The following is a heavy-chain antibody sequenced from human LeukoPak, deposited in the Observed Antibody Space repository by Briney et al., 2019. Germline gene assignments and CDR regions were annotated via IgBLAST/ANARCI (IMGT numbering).Heavy chain of an antibody. CDR3: ARDRGYCSGGSCYSRFDP. Sequence: GGSLRLSCVASGFTFSSYWMTWVRQAPGKGLEWVANIKTDGSLIYYVDSVKGRFTISRDNAKNSLYLQMNSLRAEDTAVYYCARDRGYCSGGSCYSRFDPWGQGTLVTVSS. CDR2: IKTDGSLI. CDR1: GFTFSSYW. D-gene: IGHD2-15*01. J-gene: IGHJ5*02. V-gene: IGHV3-7*01.